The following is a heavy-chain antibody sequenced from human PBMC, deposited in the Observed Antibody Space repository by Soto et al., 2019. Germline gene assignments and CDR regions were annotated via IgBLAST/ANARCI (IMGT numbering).Heavy chain of an antibody. Sequence: SETLSLTCTVSGGSVSSGSYYWSLVRRPPGKGLEWIAYIDNSGNTNYNPSLKSRVTISVDASKNQFSLKLSSVTAADTAVYYCARRTYSGSSYYFDYWGQGTPGTVSS. CDR2: IDNSGNT. V-gene: IGHV4-61*01. CDR1: GGSVSSGSYY. CDR3: ARRTYSGSSYYFDY. D-gene: IGHD5-12*01. J-gene: IGHJ4*02.